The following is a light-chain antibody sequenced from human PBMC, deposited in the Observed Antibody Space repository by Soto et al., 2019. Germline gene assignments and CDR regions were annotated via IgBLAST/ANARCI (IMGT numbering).Light chain of an antibody. J-gene: IGKJ1*01. CDR2: SAS. CDR3: QKYNSVPRT. V-gene: IGKV1-27*01. CDR1: HDISNY. Sequence: DMQMTQSPPSLSASVGDKITITCRASHDISNYLVWYQQKPGEVPKLLIYSASTLESGVSSRFSGGGTGTDFTLTINSLQPEDVGTYDCQKYNSVPRTFGQGTKVEIK.